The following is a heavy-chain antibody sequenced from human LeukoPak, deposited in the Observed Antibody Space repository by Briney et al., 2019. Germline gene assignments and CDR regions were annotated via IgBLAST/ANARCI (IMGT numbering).Heavy chain of an antibody. Sequence: SETLSLTCTLSGGSISNYYWSWMRQPPGKGLEWIAYIYYSGNTNHNPSLKSRVTISVDTSKNQFSLKVTSVTAADTAIYYCARWNEGLDYWGQGTLVTVSS. V-gene: IGHV4-59*01. J-gene: IGHJ4*02. CDR3: ARWNEGLDY. D-gene: IGHD1-1*01. CDR1: GGSISNYY. CDR2: IYYSGNT.